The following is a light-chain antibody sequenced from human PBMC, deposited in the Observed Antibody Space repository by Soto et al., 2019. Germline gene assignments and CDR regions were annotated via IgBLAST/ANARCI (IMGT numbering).Light chain of an antibody. Sequence: DIVMTQTPNSLAVALVDSATINCKSSQSVLYSSNNKNYLAWYQQKPGQPPKLLIYWASTRESGVPDRFSGSGSGTDFTLTISSLQAEDVAVYYCQQYYSTPRTFGQGTKVDI. CDR2: WAS. J-gene: IGKJ1*01. CDR3: QQYYSTPRT. V-gene: IGKV4-1*01. CDR1: QSVLYSSNNKNY.